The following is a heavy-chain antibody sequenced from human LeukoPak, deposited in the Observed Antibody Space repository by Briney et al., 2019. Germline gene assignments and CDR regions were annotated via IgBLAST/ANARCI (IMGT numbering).Heavy chain of an antibody. D-gene: IGHD6-19*01. J-gene: IGHJ5*02. CDR1: GGSISSYY. CDR2: IYYSGST. Sequence: SETLSLTCTVSGGSISSYYWSWIRQPPGKGRVWIGYIYYSGSTNYSPFLKSRVAISVDTSKNQFSLRLTSVTAADTAMYYCARLEEAVAGSRWFDPWGQGTLVTVSS. V-gene: IGHV4-59*08. CDR3: ARLEEAVAGSRWFDP.